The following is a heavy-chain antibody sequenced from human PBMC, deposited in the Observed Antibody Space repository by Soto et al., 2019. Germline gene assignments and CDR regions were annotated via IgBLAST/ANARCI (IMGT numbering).Heavy chain of an antibody. D-gene: IGHD3-10*01. CDR3: ATTRGLAVGGSFDY. J-gene: IGHJ4*02. CDR2: IYYSGST. V-gene: IGHV4-30-4*01. CDR1: GGSISSGDYY. Sequence: PSETLSLTCTVSGGSISSGDYYWSWIRQPPGKGLEWIGYIYYSGSTFYNPSLKNRVTISLDTSKIQFSLKLSSVTAADTAVYYCATTRGLAVGGSFDYWGQGMLVTVSS.